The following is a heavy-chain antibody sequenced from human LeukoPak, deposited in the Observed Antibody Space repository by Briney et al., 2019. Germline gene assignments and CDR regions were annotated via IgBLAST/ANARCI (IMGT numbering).Heavy chain of an antibody. V-gene: IGHV4-59*08. J-gene: IGHJ4*02. CDR3: ARRSGSYAFDY. D-gene: IGHD1-26*01. Sequence: SETLSFTCTVSGGSISSYYWSWIRQPPGQGLEWIGYIYYSGSTHYNPSLKSRVTISVDTSKNQFSLKLSSVTAADTAVYYCARRSGSYAFDYWGQGTLVTVSS. CDR2: IYYSGST. CDR1: GGSISSYY.